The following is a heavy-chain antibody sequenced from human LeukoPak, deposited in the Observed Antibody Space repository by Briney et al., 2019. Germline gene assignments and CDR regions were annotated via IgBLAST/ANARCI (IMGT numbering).Heavy chain of an antibody. V-gene: IGHV3-21*01. CDR2: ISSSSSYI. CDR3: AREVYSSSWSYYFDY. J-gene: IGHJ4*02. CDR1: GFTISTYS. Sequence: GGSLRLSCAASGFTISTYSMNWVRQAPGKGLECISSISSSSSYIYNTDSVKGGFTISRDNAKNSLYLQMNSLRAGDTAVYYCAREVYSSSWSYYFDYWGQGTLVTVSS. D-gene: IGHD6-13*01.